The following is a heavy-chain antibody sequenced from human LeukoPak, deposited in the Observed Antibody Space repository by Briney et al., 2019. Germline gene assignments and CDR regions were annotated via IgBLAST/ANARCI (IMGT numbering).Heavy chain of an antibody. CDR2: ISGSGGST. CDR3: VGATSSSWIFDY. J-gene: IGHJ4*02. Sequence: GGSLRLFCATSGFTFSTYAMSWVRHAPGTGPDLLSVISGSGGSTYYADSVKCRFTISRDNSKNTLYLQINSLRAADTAIYYCVGATSSSWIFDYWGQGTLVTVSS. D-gene: IGHD6-13*01. CDR1: GFTFSTYA. V-gene: IGHV3-23*01.